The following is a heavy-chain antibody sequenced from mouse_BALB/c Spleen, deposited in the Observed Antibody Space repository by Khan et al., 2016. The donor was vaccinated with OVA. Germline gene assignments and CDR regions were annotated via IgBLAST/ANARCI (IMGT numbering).Heavy chain of an antibody. CDR3: TRTSSYYRYDGYAMDY. D-gene: IGHD2-14*01. CDR2: INPSNGGT. CDR1: GYTFTSYY. J-gene: IGHJ4*01. Sequence: QVQLQQPGAELVKPGASVKLSCKASGYTFTSYYMYWVKQRPGQGLEWIGGINPSNGGTNFNEKLKSKATLTVDKSSSTAYMQLSSLTSEDSAVYYCTRTSSYYRYDGYAMDYWGQGTSVTVSS. V-gene: IGHV1S81*02.